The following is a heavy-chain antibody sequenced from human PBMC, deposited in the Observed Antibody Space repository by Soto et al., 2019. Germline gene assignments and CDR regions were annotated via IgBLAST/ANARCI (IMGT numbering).Heavy chain of an antibody. Sequence: QVQLVQSGAEVKKPGSSVKVSCKASGGTFSSYTISWVRQSPGQGLEWMGRIIPILGIANYAQKFQGRVTITADKSTSTAYIELSSLRSEDTAVYYCARSTSYSLDYWGQGTLVTGSS. D-gene: IGHD2-2*01. CDR3: ARSTSYSLDY. CDR1: GGTFSSYT. CDR2: IIPILGIA. V-gene: IGHV1-69*02. J-gene: IGHJ4*02.